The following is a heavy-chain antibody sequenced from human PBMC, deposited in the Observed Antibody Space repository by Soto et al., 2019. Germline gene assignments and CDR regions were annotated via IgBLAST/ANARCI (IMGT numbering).Heavy chain of an antibody. CDR1: GGTFISYA. CDR3: AKAADSGGSWVYYYMDV. Sequence: SVKVSCKASGGTFISYAISWVRQAPRQGLEWMGGIIPIFGTANYAQKFQGRVTITADESTSTAYMELNSLRAEDTALYYCAKAADSGGSWVYYYMDVWGKGTTVTVSS. CDR2: IIPIFGTA. V-gene: IGHV1-69*13. J-gene: IGHJ6*03. D-gene: IGHD2-15*01.